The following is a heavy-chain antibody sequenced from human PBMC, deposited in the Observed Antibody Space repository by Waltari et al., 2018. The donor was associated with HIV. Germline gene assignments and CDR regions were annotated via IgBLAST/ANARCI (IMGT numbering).Heavy chain of an antibody. D-gene: IGHD5-12*01. CDR3: ARARVRSGYGLYYYYGMDV. J-gene: IGHJ6*02. CDR2: LHTSGKT. V-gene: IGHV4-61*02. Sequence: QVQLQESGPGLVKPSQTLSLTCTVSGGSISSGSSYWSWIRQPAGKGLEWIGRLHTSGKTDYHPSLKSRDTISVDTSKNQFSLKLTSVTAADTAVYYCARARVRSGYGLYYYYGMDVWGQGTTVTVSS. CDR1: GGSISSGSSY.